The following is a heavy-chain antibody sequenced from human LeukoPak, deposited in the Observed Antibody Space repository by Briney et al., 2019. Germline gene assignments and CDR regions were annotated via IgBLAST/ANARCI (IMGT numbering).Heavy chain of an antibody. Sequence: SGPTLVKPTQTLTLTCTFSGFSLSTTGVGVGWIRQPPGKALEWLSLIYWDDDKRYSPSLKSRLTITKDTSKNQVVLTMTNVDPVDTATYYCARSHTYYDFWSGYHYYFDYWGQGTLVTVSS. CDR2: IYWDDDK. D-gene: IGHD3-3*01. J-gene: IGHJ4*02. CDR3: ARSHTYYDFWSGYHYYFDY. CDR1: GFSLSTTGVG. V-gene: IGHV2-5*02.